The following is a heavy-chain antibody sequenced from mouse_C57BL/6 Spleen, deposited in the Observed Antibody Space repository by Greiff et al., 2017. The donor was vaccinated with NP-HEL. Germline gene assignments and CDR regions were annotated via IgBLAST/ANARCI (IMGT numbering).Heavy chain of an antibody. CDR1: GFTFTDYY. CDR3: ARDPYDDYAMDY. Sequence: EVQVVESGGGLVQPGGSLSLSCAASGFTFTDYYMSWVRQPPGKALEWLGFIINKANGYTTEYSASVKGRFTISRDNSQSILDLQMNALRAEDSATDYCARDPYDDYAMDYWGQGTSDTVSS. J-gene: IGHJ4*01. CDR2: IINKANGYTT. D-gene: IGHD2-3*01. V-gene: IGHV7-3*01.